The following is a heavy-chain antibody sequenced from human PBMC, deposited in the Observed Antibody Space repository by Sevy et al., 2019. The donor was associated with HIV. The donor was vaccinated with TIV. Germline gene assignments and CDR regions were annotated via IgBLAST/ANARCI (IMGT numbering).Heavy chain of an antibody. Sequence: GGSLRLSCAASGFTFGTYVMNWVRQAPGKGLEWVSGISGSGGSTYYADSVKGRITSSRDNSKKPVYLQMNSLRAEDTAVYYCAKGDRSYYGIDVWGQGTPVNVSS. D-gene: IGHD2-15*01. CDR3: AKGDRSYYGIDV. CDR2: ISGSGGST. CDR1: GFTFGTYV. V-gene: IGHV3-23*01. J-gene: IGHJ6*02.